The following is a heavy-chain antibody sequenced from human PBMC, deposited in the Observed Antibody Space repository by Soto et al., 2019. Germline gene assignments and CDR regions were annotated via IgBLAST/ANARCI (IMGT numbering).Heavy chain of an antibody. J-gene: IGHJ4*02. CDR1: GFTFRSYG. CDR3: AESLTVSTSGYFDY. CDR2: TSYDGSNK. V-gene: IGHV3-30*18. Sequence: QVQLVDSGGGVVQPGRSLRLSCAASGFTFRSYGMHWVRQAPGKGLEWVAVTSYDGSNKFYAVSVKGRFTISRDNSKNTLYLQMNSLRAEDTAVYYCAESLTVSTSGYFDYWGQGTLVTVSS. D-gene: IGHD4-17*01.